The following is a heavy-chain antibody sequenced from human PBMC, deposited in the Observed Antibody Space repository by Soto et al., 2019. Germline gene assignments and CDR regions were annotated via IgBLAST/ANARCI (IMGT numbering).Heavy chain of an antibody. CDR2: VSVSGGST. CDR1: GFTFSSYA. J-gene: IGHJ4*02. Sequence: GGSLRLSCAASGFTFSSYAMSWVRQTPGKGLEWVSTVSVSGGSTYYADSVKGRFAISRDNSKNTLSLQMNSLRAEDTAVYYCAKDQWFGSGPLFDYWGQGTLVTVSS. D-gene: IGHD3-10*01. CDR3: AKDQWFGSGPLFDY. V-gene: IGHV3-23*01.